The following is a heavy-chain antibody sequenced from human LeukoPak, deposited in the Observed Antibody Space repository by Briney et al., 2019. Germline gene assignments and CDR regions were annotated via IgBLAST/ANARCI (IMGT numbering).Heavy chain of an antibody. J-gene: IGHJ4*02. CDR1: GYSTSSGYY. CDR3: ARGVPYYFDY. D-gene: IGHD1-1*01. CDR2: IYHSGST. Sequence: SETLSLTCTVSGYSTSSGYYWGWIRQPPGKGLEWIGSIYHSGSTYYNPSLKSRVTISVDTSKSQFSLKLSSVTAADTAVYYCARGVPYYFDYWGQGTLVTVSS. V-gene: IGHV4-38-2*02.